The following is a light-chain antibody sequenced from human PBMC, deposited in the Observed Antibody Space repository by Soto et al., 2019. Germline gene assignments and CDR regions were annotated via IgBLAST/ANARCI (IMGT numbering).Light chain of an antibody. CDR2: WAS. J-gene: IGKJ4*01. V-gene: IGKV4-1*01. CDR1: QSVLYSSNNKNY. CDR3: QQYYSTPWLT. Sequence: DIVMTQSPDSLAVSLGERATINCKSSQSVLYSSNNKNYLAWYQQKPGQPPKLLIYWASTRESGVHDRFSGSGSGTDFTLTISSLQAEDVAVYYCQQYYSTPWLTFGGGTKVEIK.